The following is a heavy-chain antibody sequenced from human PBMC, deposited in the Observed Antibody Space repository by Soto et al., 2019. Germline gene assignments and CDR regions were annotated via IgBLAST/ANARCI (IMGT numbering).Heavy chain of an antibody. D-gene: IGHD3-3*01. CDR1: GFTFSSYG. Sequence: GGSLRLSCAASGFTFSSYGMHLVRQAPGKGLEWVAFISHDGSNKYYADSMKGRITMSRDNSKSTLYLQMSSLRAEETAVYYCTKRRNVLRFLEWSSGMEVWGQGTTVTVSS. J-gene: IGHJ6*02. CDR2: ISHDGSNK. V-gene: IGHV3-30*18. CDR3: TKRRNVLRFLEWSSGMEV.